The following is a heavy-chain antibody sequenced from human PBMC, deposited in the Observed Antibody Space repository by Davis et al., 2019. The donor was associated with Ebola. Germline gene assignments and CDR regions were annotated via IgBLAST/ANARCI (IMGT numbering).Heavy chain of an antibody. D-gene: IGHD2-21*02. CDR1: GFTFDTYG. CDR2: ISGRGSTI. CDR3: AKEGASCGGDCYSLSDY. V-gene: IGHV3-23*01. J-gene: IGHJ4*02. Sequence: GGSLRLSCAASGFTFDTYGMSWVRQAPGKGLEWVSVISGRGSTIYYADSVKGRFTISRDNSKDTLYLQMNRLRAEDTAVYYCAKEGASCGGDCYSLSDYWGRGTLVTVSS.